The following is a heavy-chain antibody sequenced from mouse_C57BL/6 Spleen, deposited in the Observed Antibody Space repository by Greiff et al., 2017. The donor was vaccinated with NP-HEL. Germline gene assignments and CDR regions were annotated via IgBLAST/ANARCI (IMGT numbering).Heavy chain of an antibody. J-gene: IGHJ3*01. CDR2: INPGSGGT. CDR1: GYAFTNYL. D-gene: IGHD2-4*01. V-gene: IGHV1-54*01. Sequence: QVQLKQSGAELVRPGTSVKVSCKASGYAFTNYLIEWVKQRPGQGLEWIGVINPGSGGTNYNEKFKGKATLTADKSSSTAYMQLSSLTSEDSAVYFCARGNYDYPWFAYWGQGTLVTVSA. CDR3: ARGNYDYPWFAY.